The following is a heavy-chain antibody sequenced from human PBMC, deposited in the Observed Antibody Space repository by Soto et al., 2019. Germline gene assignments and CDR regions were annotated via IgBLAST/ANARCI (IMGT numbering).Heavy chain of an antibody. D-gene: IGHD3-9*01. Sequence: SETLSLTCSVSGGSISSRESYWGWIRQPPGKGLEWIGTIYFSGSTYYNPSLKSRVTMSVDTSKNQFSLKLSSVTAADTAVYYCARGRLGGYFDWSSLSTYNWFDPWGQGTLVTVSS. V-gene: IGHV4-39*02. CDR2: IYFSGST. J-gene: IGHJ5*02. CDR3: ARGRLGGYFDWSSLSTYNWFDP. CDR1: GGSISSRESY.